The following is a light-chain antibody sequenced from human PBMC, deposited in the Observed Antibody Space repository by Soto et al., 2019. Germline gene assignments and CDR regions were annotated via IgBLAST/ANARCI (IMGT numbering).Light chain of an antibody. CDR3: QHYSGWPPV. V-gene: IGKV3-15*01. J-gene: IGKJ2*01. Sequence: EIVMTHSPVTLSVSPWEIATLSCGASQSVSSNVAWYQQKPGQAPRLLIYQTSARATGIPGRFSGSGSGTDFTLTISNLQSEDFALYYCQHYSGWPPVFGQGTKVDIK. CDR1: QSVSSN. CDR2: QTS.